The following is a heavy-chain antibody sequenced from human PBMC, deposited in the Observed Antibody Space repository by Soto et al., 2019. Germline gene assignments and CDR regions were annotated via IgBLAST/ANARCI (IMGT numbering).Heavy chain of an antibody. J-gene: IGHJ4*02. D-gene: IGHD1-26*01. Sequence: QVQLVQSGAEVKKPGSSVKVSCKTSGGTFSTYSIVWVRQAPGEGLEWMGGIIPMFGTANYAQKFKDRVTITADKSTNTAFMELSSLKSEDTAMYYCASSSGNNYGVGTNYYFDYWGQGTLVTVSS. CDR3: ASSSGNNYGVGTNYYFDY. V-gene: IGHV1-69*06. CDR1: GGTFSTYS. CDR2: IIPMFGTA.